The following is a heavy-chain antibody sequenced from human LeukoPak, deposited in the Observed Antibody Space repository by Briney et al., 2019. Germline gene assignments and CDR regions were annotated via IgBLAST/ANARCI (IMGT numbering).Heavy chain of an antibody. Sequence: ASVKVSCKASGYTFTGYYMHWVRQAPGQGLEWVGRINPNSGGTNYAQKFQGRVTMTRDTSISTAYMELSRLRSDDTAVYYCARRQMVRGVSLFGDDYWGQGTLVTVSS. CDR3: ARRQMVRGVSLFGDDY. V-gene: IGHV1-2*06. J-gene: IGHJ4*02. D-gene: IGHD3-10*01. CDR1: GYTFTGYY. CDR2: INPNSGGT.